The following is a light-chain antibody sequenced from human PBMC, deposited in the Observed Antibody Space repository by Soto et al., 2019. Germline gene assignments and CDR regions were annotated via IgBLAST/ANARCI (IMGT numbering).Light chain of an antibody. CDR2: GAS. CDR3: QHYDSAPPT. Sequence: EIVLTQSPGTLSLSPGERATLSCRASQSVNSNYLAWYQQKPGQAPRLLIYGASSRATGIPDRFSGSGSGTDFTLTISRLAAEDFSGFLCQHYDSAPPTFAQGTKVEIK. CDR1: QSVNSNY. V-gene: IGKV3-20*01. J-gene: IGKJ1*01.